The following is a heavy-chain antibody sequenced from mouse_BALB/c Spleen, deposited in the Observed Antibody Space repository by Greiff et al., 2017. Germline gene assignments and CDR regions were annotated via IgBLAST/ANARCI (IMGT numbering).Heavy chain of an antibody. Sequence: VKLMESGPGLVQPSQSLSITCTVSGFSLTSYGVHWVRQSPGKGLEWLGVIWSGGSTDYNAAFISRLSISKDNSKSQVFFKMNSLQADDTAIYYCARNGGGYDGGFAYWGQGTLVTVSA. J-gene: IGHJ3*01. V-gene: IGHV2-4-1*01. CDR1: GFSLTSYG. CDR2: IWSGGST. D-gene: IGHD2-2*01. CDR3: ARNGGGYDGGFAY.